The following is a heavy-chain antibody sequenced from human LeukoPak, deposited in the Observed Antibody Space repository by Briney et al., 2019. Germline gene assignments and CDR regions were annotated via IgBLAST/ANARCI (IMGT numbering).Heavy chain of an antibody. D-gene: IGHD3-22*01. V-gene: IGHV4-30-2*01. CDR2: IYHSGTT. Sequence: SQTLSLTCAVSGGPISRGDNSWSWLRQPPGKGLEWIGYIYHSGTTYYNPSLKSRVTISVDTSKNQFSLKLSSVTAADTAVYYCARVGSSGYYLSYWGQGTLVTVSS. J-gene: IGHJ4*02. CDR3: ARVGSSGYYLSY. CDR1: GGPISRGDNS.